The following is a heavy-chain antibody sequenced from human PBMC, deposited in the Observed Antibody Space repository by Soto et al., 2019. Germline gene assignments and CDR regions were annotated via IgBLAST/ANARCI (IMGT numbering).Heavy chain of an antibody. J-gene: IGHJ4*02. V-gene: IGHV4-59*01. D-gene: IGHD3-22*01. CDR1: GGSISSYY. CDR3: AREYYFDSCGFPI. Sequence: QVQLQESGPGLVKPSETLSLTCTVSGGSISSYYWSWIRQPPGKGLEWIGYIYDSGSTKYNPSLKSRVTISVDTTNNQFYLKLSYVTAADTAVYYCAREYYFDSCGFPIWGQGTLVTVSS. CDR2: IYDSGST.